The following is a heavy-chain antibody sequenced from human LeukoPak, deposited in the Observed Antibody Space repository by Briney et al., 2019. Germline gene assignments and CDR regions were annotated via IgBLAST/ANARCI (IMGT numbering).Heavy chain of an antibody. D-gene: IGHD3-10*01. Sequence: PSETLSLTCAVYGGSFSGYYWSWIRQPPGEGLEWIGEINHSGSTNYNPSLKSRVTISVDTSKNQFSLKLSSVTAADTAVYYCARGYGSGSYRYYYYYMDVWGIGTTVTVSS. J-gene: IGHJ6*03. V-gene: IGHV4-34*01. CDR1: GGSFSGYY. CDR3: ARGYGSGSYRYYYYYMDV. CDR2: INHSGST.